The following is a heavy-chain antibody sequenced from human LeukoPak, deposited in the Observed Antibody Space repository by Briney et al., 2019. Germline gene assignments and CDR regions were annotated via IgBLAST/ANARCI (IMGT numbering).Heavy chain of an antibody. CDR1: AFTVSSYA. D-gene: IGHD3-22*01. CDR3: AKDRGSGSRGYYLLDDFDF. V-gene: IGHV3-23*01. Sequence: PGGSVSLSCAGSAFTVSSYARRWVRQAPGKGRVGGSVIIGGGGSIYDRDSVKGRFTNVRDNFTNTRYMQMNSLKAEDKGVYYCAKDRGSGSRGYYLLDDFDFWGQGTMVTVSS. CDR2: IIGGGGSI. J-gene: IGHJ3*01.